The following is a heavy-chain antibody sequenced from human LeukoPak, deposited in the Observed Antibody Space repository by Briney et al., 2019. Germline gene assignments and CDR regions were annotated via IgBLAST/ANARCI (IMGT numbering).Heavy chain of an antibody. J-gene: IGHJ4*02. V-gene: IGHV3-30*04. Sequence: PSGGSLRLSCAASGFTFSSYAMHSVRQAPGKGLEWVAVISYDGSNKYYADSVKGRFTISRDNSKNTLYLQMNSLRAEDTAVYYCARVTASAGTSFDYWGQGTLVTVSS. CDR3: ARVTASAGTSFDY. CDR2: ISYDGSNK. D-gene: IGHD6-13*01. CDR1: GFTFSSYA.